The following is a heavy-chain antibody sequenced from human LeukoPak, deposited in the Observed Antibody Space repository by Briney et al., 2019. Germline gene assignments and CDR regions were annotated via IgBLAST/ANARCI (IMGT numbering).Heavy chain of an antibody. D-gene: IGHD2-15*01. Sequence: SETLSLTCTVSGGSISSGSYYWSWIRQPAGKGLEWIGRIYTSGSTNYNPSLKSRVTISVDTSKNQFSLKLSSVTAADTAVYYCAREGTIVVVPAPYFDYWGQGTLVTVSS. CDR1: GGSISSGSYY. CDR2: IYTSGST. CDR3: AREGTIVVVPAPYFDY. V-gene: IGHV4-61*02. J-gene: IGHJ4*02.